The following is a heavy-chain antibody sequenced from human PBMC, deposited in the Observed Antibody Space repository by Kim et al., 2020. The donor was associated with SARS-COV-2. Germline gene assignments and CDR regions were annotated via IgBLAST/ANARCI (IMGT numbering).Heavy chain of an antibody. CDR2: ISGSGTDT. V-gene: IGHV3-23*01. CDR3: AKGRGYYYYAMDV. J-gene: IGHJ6*02. D-gene: IGHD2-15*01. CDR1: GFTFSNQA. Sequence: GGSLRLSCAASGFTFSNQAMNWVRQAPGKGLEWVSSISGSGTDTYYAESVKGRFTISRDNSKNTVHLQMINLRADDTALYYCAKGRGYYYYAMDVWGQGT.